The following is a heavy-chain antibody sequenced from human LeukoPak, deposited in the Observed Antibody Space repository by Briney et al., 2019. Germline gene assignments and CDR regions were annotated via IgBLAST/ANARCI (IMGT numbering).Heavy chain of an antibody. CDR3: AREQWLVRRIDY. J-gene: IGHJ4*02. CDR1: GGSFSGYY. Sequence: PSETLSLTCAVYGGSFSGYYWSWIRQPPGKGLEWIGEINHSGSTNYSPSLKSRVTISVDTSKNQFSLKLSSVTAADTAVYYCAREQWLVRRIDYWGQGTLVTVSS. CDR2: INHSGST. V-gene: IGHV4-34*01. D-gene: IGHD6-19*01.